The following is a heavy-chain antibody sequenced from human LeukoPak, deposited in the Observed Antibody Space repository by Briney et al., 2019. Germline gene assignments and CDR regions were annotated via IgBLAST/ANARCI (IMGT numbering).Heavy chain of an antibody. CDR2: ISYDGSNK. D-gene: IGHD3-10*01. J-gene: IGHJ3*02. Sequence: GGSLRLSCAASGFTFSSYAMHWVRQAPGKGLEWVAVISYDGSNKYYADSVKGRFTISRDNSKNTLHLQMNSLRAEDTAVYYCARAPGSAWAFDIWGQGTMVTVSS. V-gene: IGHV3-30-3*01. CDR1: GFTFSSYA. CDR3: ARAPGSAWAFDI.